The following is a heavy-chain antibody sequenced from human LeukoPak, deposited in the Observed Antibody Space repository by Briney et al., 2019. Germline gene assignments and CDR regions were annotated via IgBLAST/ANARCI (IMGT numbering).Heavy chain of an antibody. CDR2: IRYDGSNK. D-gene: IGHD3-22*01. Sequence: QAGGSLRLSCAASGFTFSSYGMHWVRQAPGKGLEWVAFIRYDGSNKYYADSVKGRFTISRDNSKNTVFLQMNSLRDEDTAVYHCAKGLYYYDSSGYPDWGQGTLVTVSS. J-gene: IGHJ4*02. V-gene: IGHV3-30*02. CDR3: AKGLYYYDSSGYPD. CDR1: GFTFSSYG.